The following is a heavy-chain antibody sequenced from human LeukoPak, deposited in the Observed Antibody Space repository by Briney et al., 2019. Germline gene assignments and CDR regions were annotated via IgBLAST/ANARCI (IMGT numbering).Heavy chain of an antibody. CDR1: GFTFDDYA. D-gene: IGHD2-2*01. Sequence: PGRSLRLSCAASGFTFDDYAMRWVRPAPGKGLEWVSGISWNSGSIGYADSVKGRFTISRDNAKNSLYLQMNSLRAEDTALYYCAKGRDKYQLLSKNWFDPWGEGTLVTVSS. J-gene: IGHJ5*02. CDR2: ISWNSGSI. CDR3: AKGRDKYQLLSKNWFDP. V-gene: IGHV3-9*01.